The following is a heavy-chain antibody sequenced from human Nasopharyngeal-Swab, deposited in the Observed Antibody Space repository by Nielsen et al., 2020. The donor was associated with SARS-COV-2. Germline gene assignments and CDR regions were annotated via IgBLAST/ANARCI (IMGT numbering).Heavy chain of an antibody. J-gene: IGHJ4*02. CDR1: EFTFSSYS. CDR2: ISTTGFTT. CDR3: ASEVGAGFLDH. Sequence: GESLKISCAAFEFTFSSYSMNWVRQAPGKGLEWISYISTTGFTTFYADSVTGRFTISRDDAKNSVYLQMNSLRADDTAVYYCASEVGAGFLDHWGQGTPVTVSS. D-gene: IGHD6-19*01. V-gene: IGHV3-48*04.